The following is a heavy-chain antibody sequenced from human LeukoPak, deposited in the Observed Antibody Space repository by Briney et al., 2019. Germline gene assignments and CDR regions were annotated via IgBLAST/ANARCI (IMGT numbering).Heavy chain of an antibody. J-gene: IGHJ6*03. CDR3: ARVPRSYYYYYYMDV. CDR1: GGSISSGDYY. V-gene: IGHV4-30-4*02. CDR2: IYYSGST. Sequence: SETLSLTCTVAGGSISSGDYYWSCIRQPPGKGLECIGYIYYSGSTYYNPSLKSRVTISVDTSKNQFSLKLSSVTAADTAVYYCARVPRSYYYYYYMDVWGKGTTVTVSS.